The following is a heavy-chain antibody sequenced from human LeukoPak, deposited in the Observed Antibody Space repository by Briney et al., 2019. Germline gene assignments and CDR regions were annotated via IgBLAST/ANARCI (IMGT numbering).Heavy chain of an antibody. D-gene: IGHD3/OR15-3a*01. CDR1: GFTFSSYA. CDR3: ARDLRTGSYLDY. J-gene: IGHJ4*02. V-gene: IGHV3-30*01. CDR2: LPYDGSNQ. Sequence: GGSLRLSCAASGFTFSSYAMHWGRQAPGKGLEWVAVLPYDGSNQYYADSVKGRFTISRDNSKNTLYLQMNSLRGEDTAVYYCARDLRTGSYLDYWGQGTLVTVSS.